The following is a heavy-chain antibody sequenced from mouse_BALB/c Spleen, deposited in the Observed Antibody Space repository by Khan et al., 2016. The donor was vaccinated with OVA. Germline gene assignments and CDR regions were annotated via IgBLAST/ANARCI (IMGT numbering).Heavy chain of an antibody. Sequence: QIQLVQSGPELKKPGETVKISCKASGYTFTNYGMNWVKQAPGKGLKWMGWINTYTGEPTYADAFKGRFAFSLETSASTAYLQINHLKTEDTATYFCARYYGYAYWGQGTLVTVSA. J-gene: IGHJ3*01. CDR1: GYTFTNYG. CDR2: INTYTGEP. CDR3: ARYYGYAY. D-gene: IGHD1-2*01. V-gene: IGHV9-3-1*01.